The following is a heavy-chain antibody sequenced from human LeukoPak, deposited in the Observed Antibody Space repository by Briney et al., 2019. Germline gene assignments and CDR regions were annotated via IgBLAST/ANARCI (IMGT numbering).Heavy chain of an antibody. V-gene: IGHV4-39*01. D-gene: IGHD6-13*01. J-gene: IGHJ4*02. Sequence: SETLSPTCTVSGGSISSSSYYWGWIRQPPGKGLEWIGSIYYSGSTYYNPSLKSRVTISVDTSKNQFSLKLSSVTAADTAVYYCARIRYSSSSYHFDYWGQGTLVTVSS. CDR3: ARIRYSSSSYHFDY. CDR2: IYYSGST. CDR1: GGSISSSSYY.